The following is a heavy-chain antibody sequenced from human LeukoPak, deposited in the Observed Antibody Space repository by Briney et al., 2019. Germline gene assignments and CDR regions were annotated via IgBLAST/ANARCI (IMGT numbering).Heavy chain of an antibody. Sequence: GEPLMISCTGSGYIFTSYWICLLRQMPGKRLEVLGIIYPGDSDNRYRRYFKGQVTISADKSISTAYLQWSSLKASDTAMYYCARSPKDTYYYDSSGYYVDPWGQGTLVTVSS. J-gene: IGHJ5*02. D-gene: IGHD3-22*01. CDR3: ARSPKDTYYYDSSGYYVDP. CDR1: GYIFTSYW. V-gene: IGHV5-51*03. CDR2: IYPGDSDN.